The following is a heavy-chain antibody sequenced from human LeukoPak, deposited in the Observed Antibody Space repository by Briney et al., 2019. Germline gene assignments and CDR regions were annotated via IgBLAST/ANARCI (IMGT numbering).Heavy chain of an antibody. D-gene: IGHD2-2*01. CDR1: GFTFSSYG. V-gene: IGHV3-30*03. CDR2: ISYDGSNK. Sequence: GGSLRLSCAASGFTFSSYGMHWVCQAPGKGLEWVAVISYDGSNKYYADSVKGRFTISRDNSKNTLYLQMNSLRAEDTAVYYCARGVVPAELDYWGQGTLVTVSS. J-gene: IGHJ4*02. CDR3: ARGVVPAELDY.